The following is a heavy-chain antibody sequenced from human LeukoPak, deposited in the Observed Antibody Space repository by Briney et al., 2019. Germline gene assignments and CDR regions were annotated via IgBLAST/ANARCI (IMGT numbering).Heavy chain of an antibody. CDR3: VRDRDTSGWLY. V-gene: IGHV3-30*04. J-gene: IGHJ4*02. Sequence: GGSLRLSCAASEFTFTSYAFHWVRQAPGKGLEWVTVISHDDKNRYYADSVKGRFTISRDNSKNTVYLQMNSLRVEDTAVYFCVRDRDTSGWLYWGQGTLVTVSS. D-gene: IGHD6-19*01. CDR2: ISHDDKNR. CDR1: EFTFTSYA.